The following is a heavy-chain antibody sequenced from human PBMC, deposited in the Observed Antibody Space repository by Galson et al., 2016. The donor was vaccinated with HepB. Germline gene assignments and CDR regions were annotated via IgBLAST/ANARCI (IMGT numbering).Heavy chain of an antibody. Sequence: SLRLSCAASGFTFSSYSMNWVRQAPGKGLEWVANIRQDGRETYYVDSVKGRFTISRDNAKNSLYLQMNSLRVEDSAVYYCARYGYGRWLQFNHWGQGTLVTVSS. D-gene: IGHD5-24*01. V-gene: IGHV3-7*02. J-gene: IGHJ5*02. CDR3: ARYGYGRWLQFNH. CDR2: IRQDGRET. CDR1: GFTFSSYS.